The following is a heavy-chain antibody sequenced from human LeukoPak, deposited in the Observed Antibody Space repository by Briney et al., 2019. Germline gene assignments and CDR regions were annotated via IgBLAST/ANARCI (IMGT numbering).Heavy chain of an antibody. V-gene: IGHV3-53*01. CDR1: GFTVDSNY. D-gene: IGHD3-22*01. Sequence: GGSLRLSCAASGFTVDSNYLSWVRQAPGKGLEWVSTIYTGGNTYYAASVKGRFTISRDFSRNTVFLHMNSLRAEDTAMYYCARGDDSGYYDYFDYWGQGALVTVSS. CDR2: IYTGGNT. CDR3: ARGDDSGYYDYFDY. J-gene: IGHJ4*02.